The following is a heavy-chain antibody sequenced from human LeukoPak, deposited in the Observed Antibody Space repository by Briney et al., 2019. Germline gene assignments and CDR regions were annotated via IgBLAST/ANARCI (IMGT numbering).Heavy chain of an antibody. J-gene: IGHJ4*02. D-gene: IGHD3-22*01. Sequence: GGSLRLSCAASGFTFSSYSMNWVRQAPGKGLEWVSSISSSSSYIYYADSVKGRFTISRDNAKNPLYLQMNSLRAEDTAVYYCARDKYNYYDSSGYSPFDYWGQGTLVTVSS. CDR2: ISSSSSYI. V-gene: IGHV3-21*01. CDR3: ARDKYNYYDSSGYSPFDY. CDR1: GFTFSSYS.